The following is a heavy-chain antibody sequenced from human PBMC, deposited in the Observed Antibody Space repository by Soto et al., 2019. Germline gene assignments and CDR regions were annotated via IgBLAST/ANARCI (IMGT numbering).Heavy chain of an antibody. D-gene: IGHD3-10*02. CDR3: AKDMYRVTMFGDNYYYYGMDV. CDR2: ISGSGATT. J-gene: IGHJ6*02. Sequence: PGGSLRLSCASSGFTFSSYAVTWVRQAPGRGLEWVSLISGSGATTYYADSVKGRFTISRDISKNTLYLQMNSLRAEDTALYYCAKDMYRVTMFGDNYYYYGMDVWGQGTTVTVSS. V-gene: IGHV3-23*01. CDR1: GFTFSSYA.